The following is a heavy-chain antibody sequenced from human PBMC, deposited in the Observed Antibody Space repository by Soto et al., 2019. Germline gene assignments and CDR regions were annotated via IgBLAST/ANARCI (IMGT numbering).Heavy chain of an antibody. D-gene: IGHD3-3*01. J-gene: IGHJ4*02. V-gene: IGHV2-5*02. CDR3: AHGRATFGVIKYIYFDY. CDR2: IYWDDNK. CDR1: GFSLSTSGVG. Sequence: QISMKESGPTLVKPTQTLTLTCSFSGFSLSTSGVGVGWIRQPPGKALEWLALIYWDDNKRYSPSLKNRFTITKDTSKNQVVLRMTNMDPVDTATYYCAHGRATFGVIKYIYFDYWGQGTLVTVSS.